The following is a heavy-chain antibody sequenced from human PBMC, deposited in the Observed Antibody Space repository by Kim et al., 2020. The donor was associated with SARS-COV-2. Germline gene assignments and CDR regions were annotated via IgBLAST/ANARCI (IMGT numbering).Heavy chain of an antibody. V-gene: IGHV1-69*13. CDR1: GGTFSSYA. Sequence: SVKVSCKASGGTFSSYAISWVRQAPGQGLEWMGGIIPIFGTANYAQKFQGRVTITADESTSTAYMELSSLRSEDTAVYYCASSIPRWHYSVVILDYWGQGTLVTVSS. CDR2: IIPIFGTA. D-gene: IGHD2-15*01. CDR3: ASSIPRWHYSVVILDY. J-gene: IGHJ4*02.